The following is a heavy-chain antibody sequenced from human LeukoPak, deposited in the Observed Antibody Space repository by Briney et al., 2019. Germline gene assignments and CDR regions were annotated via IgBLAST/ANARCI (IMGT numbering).Heavy chain of an antibody. CDR1: GFTFSSYE. CDR3: AREFGLITSH. J-gene: IGHJ1*01. CDR2: ISDNGGST. D-gene: IGHD3/OR15-3a*01. Sequence: PGGSLRLSCAASGFTFSSYEMNWVRQAPGKGLEWVSSISDNGGSTYSADSVKGRFTISRDNSKNTLYLQMYSLRAEDTAVYYCAREFGLITSHWGQGTLVTVSS. V-gene: IGHV3-23*01.